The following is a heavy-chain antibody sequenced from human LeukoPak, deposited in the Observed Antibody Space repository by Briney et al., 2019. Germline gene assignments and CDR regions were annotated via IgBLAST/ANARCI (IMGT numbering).Heavy chain of an antibody. D-gene: IGHD4-11*01. CDR3: ARTRVDTTTFDYFDY. V-gene: IGHV3-53*01. J-gene: IGHJ4*02. CDR2: IYSGGST. CDR1: GFTVSTNF. Sequence: GGSLRLSCVVSGFTVSTNFMSWVRQAPGERLGWVSVIYSGGSTYYADSVKGRFTISRDNSKNTLYLQMNSLRAEDTAVYYCARTRVDTTTFDYFDYWGQGTLVTVSS.